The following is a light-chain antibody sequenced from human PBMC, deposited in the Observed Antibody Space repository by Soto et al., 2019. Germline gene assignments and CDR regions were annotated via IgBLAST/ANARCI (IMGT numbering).Light chain of an antibody. CDR1: QSISGY. CDR3: QQSYSTRLT. Sequence: DMQVTHSPSSLSAYLGHRVTITCRASQSISGYLTWFQQKPGKAPKLLIYAASSLQSGVPSRFSGSGSGTDFTLTISSLQPEDFATYYCQQSYSTRLTFGGGTKVDIK. J-gene: IGKJ4*01. CDR2: AAS. V-gene: IGKV1-39*01.